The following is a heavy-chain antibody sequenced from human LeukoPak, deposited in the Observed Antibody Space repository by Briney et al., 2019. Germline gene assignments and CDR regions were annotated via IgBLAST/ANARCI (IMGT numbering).Heavy chain of an antibody. Sequence: ASVKVSCKASGYTFTSYYMHWVRQAPGQGLEWMGIINPSGGSTSYAQKFQGRVTMTRDTSTSTVYMELSSLRSEDAAAYYCARGVGSYYDSSGYSLFDYWGQGTLVTVSS. V-gene: IGHV1-46*01. CDR3: ARGVGSYYDSSGYSLFDY. D-gene: IGHD3-22*01. CDR2: INPSGGST. CDR1: GYTFTSYY. J-gene: IGHJ4*02.